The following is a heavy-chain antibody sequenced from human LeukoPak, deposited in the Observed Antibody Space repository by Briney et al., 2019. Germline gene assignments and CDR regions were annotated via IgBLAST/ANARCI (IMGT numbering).Heavy chain of an antibody. Sequence: PSETLSLTCAVSGGSISSGGYSWSWIRQPPGKGLEWIGYIYHSGSTYYNPSLKSRVTISVDRSKNQFSLKLSSVTAADTAVYYCARGYYDSFSPPSFDYWGQGTLVTVSS. CDR1: GGSISSGGYS. J-gene: IGHJ4*02. CDR2: IYHSGST. D-gene: IGHD3-22*01. V-gene: IGHV4-30-2*01. CDR3: ARGYYDSFSPPSFDY.